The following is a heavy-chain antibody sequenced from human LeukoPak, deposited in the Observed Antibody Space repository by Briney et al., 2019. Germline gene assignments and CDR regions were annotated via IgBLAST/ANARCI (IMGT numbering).Heavy chain of an antibody. CDR3: AKGVVAATNAAYYGMDV. Sequence: PGGSLRLSCAASGFTFSNYGMHWVRQAPGKGLEWVAVISYDESDKYYADSVKGRFTISRDNSMNTLYLQMNSLRPEDTAVYYCAKGVVAATNAAYYGMDVWGQGTTVTVSS. CDR2: ISYDESDK. D-gene: IGHD2-15*01. V-gene: IGHV3-30*18. J-gene: IGHJ6*02. CDR1: GFTFSNYG.